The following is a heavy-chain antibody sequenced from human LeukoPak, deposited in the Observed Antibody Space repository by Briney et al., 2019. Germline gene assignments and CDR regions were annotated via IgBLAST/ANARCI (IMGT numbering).Heavy chain of an antibody. D-gene: IGHD5-18*01. CDR3: ARVRPDTAMVTHYYYYMDV. J-gene: IGHJ6*03. CDR2: INPNSGGT. V-gene: IGHV1-2*02. Sequence: GASVKVSCKASGYTFTGYYMHWVRQAPGQGLEWMGWINPNSGGTNYAQKFQGRVTMTRDTSISTAYMELSRLRSDDTAVYYCARVRPDTAMVTHYYYYMDVWGKGTTVTVSS. CDR1: GYTFTGYY.